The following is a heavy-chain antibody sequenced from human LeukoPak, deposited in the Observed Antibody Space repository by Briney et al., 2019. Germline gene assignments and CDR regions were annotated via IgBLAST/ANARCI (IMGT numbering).Heavy chain of an antibody. D-gene: IGHD6-19*01. J-gene: IGHJ3*02. Sequence: GGSLRLSCAASGFTFSSYAMSWVRQAPGKGLEWVSAISGSGGSTYYADSVKGRFTISRDNSKNTLYLQMNSLRAEDTAVYYCAKDREGGGWRGYAFDIWGQGTMVTVSS. CDR1: GFTFSSYA. CDR2: ISGSGGST. V-gene: IGHV3-23*01. CDR3: AKDREGGGWRGYAFDI.